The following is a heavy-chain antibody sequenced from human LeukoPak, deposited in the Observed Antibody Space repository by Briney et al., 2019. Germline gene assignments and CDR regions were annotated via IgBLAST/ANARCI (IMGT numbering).Heavy chain of an antibody. V-gene: IGHV3-23*01. CDR1: GFTFSSYA. CDR3: AKYEVESRSSGAFDI. Sequence: GGSLRLSCAASGFTFSSYAMSWIRQAPGKGLEWVSAISGSGGSTYYADSVKGWFTISRDNSKNTLYLQMNSLRAEDTAVYYCAKYEVESRSSGAFDIWGQGTMVTVSS. J-gene: IGHJ3*02. D-gene: IGHD3-3*01. CDR2: ISGSGGST.